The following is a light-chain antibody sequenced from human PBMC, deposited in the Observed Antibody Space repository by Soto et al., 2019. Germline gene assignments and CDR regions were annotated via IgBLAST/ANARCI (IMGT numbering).Light chain of an antibody. CDR1: QNIKTH. J-gene: IGKJ2*01. V-gene: IGKV3-11*01. Sequence: EIVLTQSPATLASSPGEKVTLSCRASQNIKTHLAWYQKKPGQTPRLLIYDTFNRATGIPDRFSGGGSGTDFTLTISSLETEDSAVYYCQQRSSWPPEFTFGQGTRVEIK. CDR2: DTF. CDR3: QQRSSWPPEFT.